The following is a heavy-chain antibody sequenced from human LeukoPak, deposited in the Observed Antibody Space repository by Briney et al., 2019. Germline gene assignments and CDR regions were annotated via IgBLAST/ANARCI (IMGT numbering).Heavy chain of an antibody. J-gene: IGHJ4*02. D-gene: IGHD6-13*01. V-gene: IGHV3-7*01. Sequence: GGSLRLSCAASGFTFSSYSMHWVRQAPGKGLEWVANIKNDGAVKNYVDSVKGRFTISRDNAKNSLYLQMNSLRAEDTAVYYCAKDSYSKGDFWGQGVLVTVSS. CDR2: IKNDGAVK. CDR1: GFTFSSYS. CDR3: AKDSYSKGDF.